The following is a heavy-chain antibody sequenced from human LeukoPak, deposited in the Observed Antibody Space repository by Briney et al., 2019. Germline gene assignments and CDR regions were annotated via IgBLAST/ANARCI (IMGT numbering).Heavy chain of an antibody. V-gene: IGHV4-30-2*01. D-gene: IGHD3-22*01. CDR3: ARDLDGYWYYLDY. CDR1: CVPLSRLRDY. CDR2: IYHSGST. Sequence: SQILSLLRSVSCVPLSRLRDYWGWIRQPPGKGMEWIRYIYHSGSTNYNPSLKSRVTISVDRSKNQFSLKLSSVTAADTAVYYCARDLDGYWYYLDYWGQGTRITVTA. J-gene: IGHJ4*02.